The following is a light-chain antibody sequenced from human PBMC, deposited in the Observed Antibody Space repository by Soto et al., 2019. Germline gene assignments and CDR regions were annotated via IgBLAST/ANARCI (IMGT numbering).Light chain of an antibody. V-gene: IGLV3-21*02. CDR1: NIGGKS. CDR3: QVWDSSNNHRV. CDR2: DDS. Sequence: SYELTQPPSVSVAPGQTARITCGGNNIGGKSVHWYQQKPGQAPALVVYDDSDRPSGIPERLSASNSGNTATLTINRVEAGDEADCYCQVWDSSNNHRVFGGGTKLTVL. J-gene: IGLJ3*02.